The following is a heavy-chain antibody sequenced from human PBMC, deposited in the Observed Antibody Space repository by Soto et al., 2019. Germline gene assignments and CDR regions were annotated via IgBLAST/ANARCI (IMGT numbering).Heavy chain of an antibody. V-gene: IGHV4-31*03. CDR3: ARHGRSITMIVVVTRDVFDI. D-gene: IGHD3-22*01. CDR2: IYYSGST. CDR1: GESISSGGYY. Sequence: PSETLSLTCTVSGESISSGGYYWSWIRQHPGKGLEWIGYIYYSGSTHYNPSLKSRVTISVDTSKNQFSLKLISVTAADTAVYYCARHGRSITMIVVVTRDVFDIWGQGTMVPVSS. J-gene: IGHJ3*02.